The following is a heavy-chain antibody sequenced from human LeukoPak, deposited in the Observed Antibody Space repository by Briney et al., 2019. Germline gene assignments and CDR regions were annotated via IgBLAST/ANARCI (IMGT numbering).Heavy chain of an antibody. CDR2: ILTNGKD. J-gene: IGHJ5*01. Sequence: PGGSFRPSCSASGFSVDSSYMSWVRHPPGKGLEWVSVILTNGKDYYAESAKGRFTISRDISKNSLDVQMNRLRGDDTAVYYCARDSSTSGIDSWGQGTLVIVSS. D-gene: IGHD2-15*01. CDR1: GFSVDSSY. V-gene: IGHV3-53*01. CDR3: ARDSSTSGIDS.